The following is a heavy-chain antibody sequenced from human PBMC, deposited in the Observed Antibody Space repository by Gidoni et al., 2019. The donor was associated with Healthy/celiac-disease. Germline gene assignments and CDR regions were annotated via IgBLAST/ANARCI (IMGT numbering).Heavy chain of an antibody. J-gene: IGHJ4*02. V-gene: IGHV4-39*07. D-gene: IGHD3-22*01. CDR2: IYYSGST. Sequence: QLQLQESGPGLVKPSETLSLTCTVSGCSIRSTRYYWGWIRPPPGKGLEWIGSIYYSGSTYYNPSLKSRVTISVDTSKNQFSLKLSSVTAADTAVYYCARNPYYYDSSGYYPPYYFDYWGQGTLVTVSS. CDR3: ARNPYYYDSSGYYPPYYFDY. CDR1: GCSIRSTRYY.